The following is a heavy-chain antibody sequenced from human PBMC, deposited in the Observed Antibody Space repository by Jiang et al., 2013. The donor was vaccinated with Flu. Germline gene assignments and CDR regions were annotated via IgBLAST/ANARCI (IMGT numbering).Heavy chain of an antibody. J-gene: IGHJ1*01. V-gene: IGHV3-23*04. CDR2: ISGSGGST. Sequence: VQLVESGGGLVQPGGSLRLSCAASGFTFSSYAMSWVRQAPGKGLEWVSAISGSGGSTYYADSVKGRFTISRDNSKNTLYLQMNSLRAEDTAVYYCATREGQVVFDIAEYFQHWGQGTLVTVSS. CDR1: GFTFSSYA. CDR3: ATREGQVVFDIAEYFQH.